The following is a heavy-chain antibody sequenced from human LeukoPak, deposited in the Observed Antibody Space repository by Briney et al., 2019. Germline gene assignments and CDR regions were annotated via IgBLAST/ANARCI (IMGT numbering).Heavy chain of an antibody. J-gene: IGHJ4*02. CDR2: IIMNVQTT. CDR3: VREGLERRTNFDY. D-gene: IGHD1-1*01. Sequence: PGGSLRLSCSASGFPFTSHVMHWVRQAPGKGLEYVSGIIMNVQTTYYAGSVKGRFTISRDSSKNTVYLQMNSLTAEDTAVYYCVREGLERRTNFDYWGQGTLVSVSS. V-gene: IGHV3-64D*06. CDR1: GFPFTSHV.